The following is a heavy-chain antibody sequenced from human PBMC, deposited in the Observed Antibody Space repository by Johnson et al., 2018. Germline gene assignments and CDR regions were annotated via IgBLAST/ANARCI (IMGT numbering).Heavy chain of an antibody. CDR2: IIPIFGTT. D-gene: IGHD3-22*01. CDR1: GGTFSSYA. V-gene: IGHV1-69*01. CDR3: ARAYDSSGYFSAFDI. J-gene: IGHJ3*02. Sequence: QERLGQSGAEVKKPGSSVKVSCKASGGTFSSYAISWVRQAPGPGLAWIGGIIPIFGTTNYAQQFQGRVTITADESTSTADMELSSLRSEDTAVYYCARAYDSSGYFSAFDIWGQGTMVTVSA.